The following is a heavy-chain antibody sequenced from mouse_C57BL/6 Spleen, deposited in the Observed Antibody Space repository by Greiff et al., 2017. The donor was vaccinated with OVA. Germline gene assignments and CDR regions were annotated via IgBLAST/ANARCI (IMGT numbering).Heavy chain of an antibody. V-gene: IGHV5-4*01. D-gene: IGHD1-3*01. CDR2: ISDGGSYT. Sequence: EVQLVESGGGLVKPGGSLKLSCAASGFTFSSYAMSWVRQTPEKRLEWVATISDGGSYTYYPDNVKGRFTISRDNAKNNLYLQMSHLKSEDTAMYYCARDRNEWDAMDYWGQGTSVTVSS. CDR1: GFTFSSYA. CDR3: ARDRNEWDAMDY. J-gene: IGHJ4*01.